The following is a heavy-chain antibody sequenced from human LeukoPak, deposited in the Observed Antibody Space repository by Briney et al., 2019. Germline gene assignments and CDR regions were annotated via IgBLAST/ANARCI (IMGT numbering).Heavy chain of an antibody. Sequence: KPSETLSLTCSVSGGSISSRDYYWGWIRQPPGKGLEWIGSIYFSGNTYYMPSLKSRVTMSVDTAKNQFSLRLSSVTAADTAVYYCAREVPVTAAGSNWFDPWGQGTLVTVSS. D-gene: IGHD6-13*01. CDR1: GGSISSRDYY. CDR3: AREVPVTAAGSNWFDP. CDR2: IYFSGNT. J-gene: IGHJ5*02. V-gene: IGHV4-39*07.